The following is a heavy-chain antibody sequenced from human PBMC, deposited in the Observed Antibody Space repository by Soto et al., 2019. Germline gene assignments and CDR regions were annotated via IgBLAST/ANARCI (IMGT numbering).Heavy chain of an antibody. CDR3: ARHGIAAAGPDAFDI. D-gene: IGHD6-13*01. V-gene: IGHV5-10-1*01. CDR2: IDPSDSYT. Sequence: PRESLKISCKGSGYSFTSYWISWVRQMPGKGLEWMGRIDPSDSYTNHSPSFQGHVTISADKSISTAYLQWSSLKASDTAMYYCARHGIAAAGPDAFDIWGQGTMVTVSS. J-gene: IGHJ3*02. CDR1: GYSFTSYW.